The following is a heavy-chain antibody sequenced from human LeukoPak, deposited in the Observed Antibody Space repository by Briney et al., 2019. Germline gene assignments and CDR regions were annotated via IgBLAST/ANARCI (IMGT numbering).Heavy chain of an antibody. V-gene: IGHV3-21*01. D-gene: IGHD2-15*01. CDR1: GFTFSSYS. CDR2: ISSSSSYI. J-gene: IGHJ6*04. Sequence: GGSQRLSCAASGFTFSSYSMNWVRQAPGKGLEWVSSISSSSSYIYYADSVKGRFTISRDNAKNSLYLQMNSLRAEDTAVYYCARDHCSGGSCYPYYYYYGMDVWGKGTTVTVSS. CDR3: ARDHCSGGSCYPYYYYYGMDV.